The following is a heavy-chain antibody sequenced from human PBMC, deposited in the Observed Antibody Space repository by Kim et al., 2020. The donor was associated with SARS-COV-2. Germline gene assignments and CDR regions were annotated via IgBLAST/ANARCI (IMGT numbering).Heavy chain of an antibody. J-gene: IGHJ5*02. CDR3: ARGGSYYGSAFDP. Sequence: YADSVKGRFTISRDNAKNSLYLQMNSLRAEDTAVYYWARGGSYYGSAFDPWGQGTLVTVSS. V-gene: IGHV3-21*01. D-gene: IGHD3-10*01.